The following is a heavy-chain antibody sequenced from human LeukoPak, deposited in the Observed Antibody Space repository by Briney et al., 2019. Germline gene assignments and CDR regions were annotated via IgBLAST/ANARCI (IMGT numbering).Heavy chain of an antibody. J-gene: IGHJ3*02. CDR3: AKPRGEEWLVGLYDAFDI. CDR2: IGGSDNST. V-gene: IGHV3-23*01. CDR1: GFTFSSYA. D-gene: IGHD6-19*01. Sequence: AGSLRLSCAASGFTFSSYAMSWVRQAPGKGLEWVPVIGGSDNSTYYADSVKGRFTISRDNSKNTLYLQMNSLRAEDTAVFYCAKPRGEEWLVGLYDAFDIWGQGTMVTVSS.